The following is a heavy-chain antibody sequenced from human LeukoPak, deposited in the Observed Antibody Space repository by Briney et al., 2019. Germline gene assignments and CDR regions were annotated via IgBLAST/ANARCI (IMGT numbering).Heavy chain of an antibody. CDR3: ARSSYSSSSSV. D-gene: IGHD6-6*01. V-gene: IGHV3-7*03. CDR2: INSDGSEG. CDR1: GFTFSGFW. Sequence: PGGSLRLSGAVSGFTFSGFWMSWSRQAPGKGLEWVASINSDGSEGYYADVVKGRFTISRDNAKNSLYPQINSLRAEDTAVYYCARSSYSSSSSVWGQGTMVTVSS. J-gene: IGHJ3*01.